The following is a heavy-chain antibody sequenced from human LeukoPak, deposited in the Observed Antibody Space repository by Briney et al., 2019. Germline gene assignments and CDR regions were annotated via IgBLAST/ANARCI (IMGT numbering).Heavy chain of an antibody. CDR1: GGSFSGYY. CDR3: ASKIAVAGTLFDY. J-gene: IGHJ4*02. V-gene: IGHV4-34*01. D-gene: IGHD6-19*01. CDR2: IYYSGST. Sequence: SETLSLTCAVYGGSFSGYYWSWIRQPPGKGLEWIGSIYYSGSTYYNPSLKSRVTISVDTSKNQFSLKLSSVTAADTAVYYCASKIAVAGTLFDYWGQGTLVTVSS.